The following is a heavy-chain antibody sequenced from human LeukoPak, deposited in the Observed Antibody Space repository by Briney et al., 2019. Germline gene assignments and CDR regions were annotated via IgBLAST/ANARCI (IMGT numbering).Heavy chain of an antibody. D-gene: IGHD6-6*01. V-gene: IGHV3-7*01. J-gene: IGHJ4*02. Sequence: GGSLRLSCAASGFTFSNYWMTWVRQAPGKGLEWVANIKQDGSEKYYVDSVKARFTISRDNAKNLLYLQMNSLRAEDTAVYYCAREAPRGTSSNPYYFDSWGQGTLVTVSS. CDR3: AREAPRGTSSNPYYFDS. CDR2: IKQDGSEK. CDR1: GFTFSNYW.